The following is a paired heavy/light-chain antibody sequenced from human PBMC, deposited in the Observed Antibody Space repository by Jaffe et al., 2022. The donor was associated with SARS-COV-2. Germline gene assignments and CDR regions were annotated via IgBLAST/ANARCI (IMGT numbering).Light chain of an antibody. J-gene: IGLJ7*01. CDR2: DTS. Sequence: QAVVTQEPSLTVSPGGTVTLTCGSSTGAVTSGHYPYWFQQKPGQAPRTLIYDTSNKYSWTPARFSGSLLGDKAALTLSGAQPEDEAEYYCLLSYSGAAVFGGGTQLTVL. V-gene: IGLV7-46*01. CDR1: TGAVTSGHY. CDR3: LLSYSGAAV.
Heavy chain of an antibody. CDR1: GYTFTRYH. CDR3: AAGGS. J-gene: IGHJ4*02. CDR2: INPSGGST. V-gene: IGHV1-46*01. Sequence: QVQLVQSGAEVKKPGASVKVSCKAYGYTFTRYHMHWVRQAPGQGLEWMGVINPSGGSTTYAQKFQGRVTMTRVTSTSTVYMELSSLRSEDTAVYYCAAGGSWGQGTLVTVSS. D-gene: IGHD1-1*01.